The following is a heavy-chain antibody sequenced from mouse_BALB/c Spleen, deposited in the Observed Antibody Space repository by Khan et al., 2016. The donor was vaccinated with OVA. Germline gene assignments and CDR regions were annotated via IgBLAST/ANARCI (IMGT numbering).Heavy chain of an antibody. CDR1: GYTFTSYW. CDR2: INPSTDYT. CDR3: VNHGSSSAWFTY. V-gene: IGHV1-7*01. J-gene: IGHJ3*01. Sequence: QVQLKESGAELAKPGASVKKSCKASGYTFTSYWMHWVKQRPGQGLEWIGYINPSTDYTEYNQKFKDKATLTADKSSSTAYMQLTSLTSEDSAVYYCVNHGSSSAWFTYWGQGTLVTVSA. D-gene: IGHD1-1*01.